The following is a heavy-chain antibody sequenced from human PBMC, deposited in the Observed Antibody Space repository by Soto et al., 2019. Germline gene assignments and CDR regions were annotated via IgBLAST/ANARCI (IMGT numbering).Heavy chain of an antibody. Sequence: QITLKESGPTLVKPTQTLTLTCTFSGFSLSTSGVGVGWIRQPPGKALEWLALIYWNDDKRYSPSLKSRLTITKDTSKNQVVLTMTNMDPVDTATYYCAHRLHSYYDSSGYYYWYFDLWGRGTLVTVSS. CDR2: IYWNDDK. D-gene: IGHD3-22*01. CDR1: GFSLSTSGVG. J-gene: IGHJ2*01. CDR3: AHRLHSYYDSSGYYYWYFDL. V-gene: IGHV2-5*01.